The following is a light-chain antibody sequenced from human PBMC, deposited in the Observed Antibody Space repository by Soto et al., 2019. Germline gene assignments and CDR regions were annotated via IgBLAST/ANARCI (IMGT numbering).Light chain of an antibody. V-gene: IGLV3-21*02. J-gene: IGLJ2*01. CDR2: DDS. CDR1: NIGSKS. Sequence: SYELTQPPSVSVAPGQTARITCGGINIGSKSVHWYQPKPRQAPVLLVYDDSDRPSGIPEGFSGSNSGNTAPLTISWVEAGDEADYYCQVWDGSSDLVVFGGGTKLTVL. CDR3: QVWDGSSDLVV.